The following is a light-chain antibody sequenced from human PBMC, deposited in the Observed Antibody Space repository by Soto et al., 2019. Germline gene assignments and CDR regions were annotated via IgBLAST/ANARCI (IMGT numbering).Light chain of an antibody. CDR3: QQSYSTPYT. Sequence: DIQMTQSPSSLSASVGDRVTITCRASQSISSYLNWYQQKPGKVPKLLIYAASSLQSGVPSRFSGSGSGTDFTLTISSLQPEDFATYSCQQSYSTPYTFGQGTKLEIK. CDR2: AAS. CDR1: QSISSY. V-gene: IGKV1-39*01. J-gene: IGKJ2*01.